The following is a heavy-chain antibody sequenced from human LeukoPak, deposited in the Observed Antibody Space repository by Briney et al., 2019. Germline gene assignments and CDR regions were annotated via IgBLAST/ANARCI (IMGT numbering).Heavy chain of an antibody. J-gene: IGHJ4*02. CDR3: ARPYSSGWYVLDY. CDR1: GYIFTSYY. V-gene: IGHV1-46*01. CDR2: INPSGGTT. Sequence: ASVKVSCKASGYIFTSYYMHWVRQAPGQELEWMGMINPSGGTTTYAQKFQGRVTMTRDTSTSTVYMELSSLRSEDKAVYYCARPYSSGWYVLDYWGQGTLVTVSS. D-gene: IGHD6-19*01.